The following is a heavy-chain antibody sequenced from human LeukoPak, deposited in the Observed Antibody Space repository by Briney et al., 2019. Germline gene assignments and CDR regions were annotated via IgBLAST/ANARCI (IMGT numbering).Heavy chain of an antibody. CDR1: GFTFSSYA. CDR3: AGPNSVITMVRGVIIN. V-gene: IGHV3-30-3*01. Sequence: GGSLRLSCAASGFTFSSYAMHWVRQAPGKGLEWVAVISYDGSNKYYADSVKGRFTISRDNSKNTLYLQMNSLRAEDTAVYYCAGPNSVITMVRGVIINWGQGTLVTVSS. D-gene: IGHD3-10*01. J-gene: IGHJ4*02. CDR2: ISYDGSNK.